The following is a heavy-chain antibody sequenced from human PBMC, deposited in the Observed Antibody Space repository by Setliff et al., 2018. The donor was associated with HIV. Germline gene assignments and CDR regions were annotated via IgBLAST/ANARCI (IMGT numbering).Heavy chain of an antibody. D-gene: IGHD2-8*02. CDR3: ARVSRTYWYSIFRNYYYHMDV. Sequence: SETLSLTCAVYGGSFSGYYWHWIRQPPGKGLEWIGEINHSGRTKYSPSLRSRVSISVDTSKTQFSLKLSAVTAAETAVYYCARVSRTYWYSIFRNYYYHMDVWGKGTTVTVSS. CDR2: INHSGRT. V-gene: IGHV4-34*01. J-gene: IGHJ6*03. CDR1: GGSFSGYY.